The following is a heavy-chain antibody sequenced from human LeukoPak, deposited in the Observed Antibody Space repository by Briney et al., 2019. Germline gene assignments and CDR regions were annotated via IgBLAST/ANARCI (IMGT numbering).Heavy chain of an antibody. D-gene: IGHD3-22*01. CDR1: GFTFSSYS. CDR2: ISYDGSNK. V-gene: IGHV3-30*03. J-gene: IGHJ1*01. Sequence: PGGSLRLSCAASGFTFSSYSMNWVRQAPGKGLEWVAVISYDGSNKYYADSVKGRFTISRDNAKNSLYLQMNSLRAEDTAVYYCARGASYYDSSGYYYVEYFQHWGQGTLVTVSS. CDR3: ARGASYYDSSGYYYVEYFQH.